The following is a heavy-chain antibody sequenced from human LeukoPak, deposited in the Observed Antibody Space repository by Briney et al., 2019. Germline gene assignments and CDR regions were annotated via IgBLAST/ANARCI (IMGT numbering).Heavy chain of an antibody. CDR3: AKAFPRVDGSGY. V-gene: IGHV4-61*01. D-gene: IGHD2-15*01. CDR2: IYYSGST. Sequence: SETLSLTCTVSGGSVSSGSYYWSWIRQPPGKGLEWIGYIYYSGSTNYNPSLKSRVTISVDTSKNQFSLKLSSVTAADTAVYYCAKAFPRVDGSGYWGQGTLVTVSS. CDR1: GGSVSSGSYY. J-gene: IGHJ4*02.